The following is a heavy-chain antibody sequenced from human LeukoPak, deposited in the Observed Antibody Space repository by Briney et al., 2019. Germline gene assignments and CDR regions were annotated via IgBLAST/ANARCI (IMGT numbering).Heavy chain of an antibody. CDR2: IRYDGSNK. J-gene: IGHJ4*02. CDR3: AKGSNFDWLSYADY. D-gene: IGHD3-9*01. Sequence: GGSLRLSCAASGFTFSSYGMHWVRQAPGKGLEWVAFIRYDGSNKYYADSVKGRFTISRDNSKNTLYLQMNSLRAEDTAVYYCAKGSNFDWLSYADYWGQGTLVTVSS. V-gene: IGHV3-30*02. CDR1: GFTFSSYG.